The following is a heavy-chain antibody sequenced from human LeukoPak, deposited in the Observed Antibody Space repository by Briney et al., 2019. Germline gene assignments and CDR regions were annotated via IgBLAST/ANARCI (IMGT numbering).Heavy chain of an antibody. CDR2: IYYSGST. CDR1: GGSISSSSYY. J-gene: IGHJ4*02. D-gene: IGHD6-13*01. V-gene: IGHV4-39*01. CDR3: ARRSSWYGYFDY. Sequence: SETLSLTCTVSGGSISSSSYYWGWIRQPPGKGLEWIGSIYYSGSTYYNPSLKSRVTISVDTSKNQFSLKLSSVTAADTAVYYCARRSSWYGYFDYWGQGTLVTVSS.